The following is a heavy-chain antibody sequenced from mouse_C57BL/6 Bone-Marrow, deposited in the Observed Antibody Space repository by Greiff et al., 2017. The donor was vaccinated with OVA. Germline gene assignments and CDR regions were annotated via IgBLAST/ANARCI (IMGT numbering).Heavy chain of an antibody. J-gene: IGHJ2*01. CDR1: GYAFSSSW. V-gene: IGHV1-82*01. CDR2: FYPGDGDT. Sequence: QVQLQQSGPELVKPGASVKISCKASGYAFSSSWMNWVKQRPGKGLEWIGRFYPGDGDTNYNGKFKGKATLTADKSSSTAYMQLSSLTSEDSAVYFCARWVSDYWGQGTTLTVSS. CDR3: ARWVSDY.